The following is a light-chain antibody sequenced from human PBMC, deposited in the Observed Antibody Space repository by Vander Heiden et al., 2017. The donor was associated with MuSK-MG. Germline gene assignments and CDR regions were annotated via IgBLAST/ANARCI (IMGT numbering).Light chain of an antibody. J-gene: IGLJ3*02. CDR3: SSYTSSRTWV. CDR2: DVS. CDR1: SSDVGGYNY. Sequence: QSALTQPAPVSVSPGQSITISCTGTSSDVGGYNYVSWYQQHPGKAPKLMIYDVSNRPSGVSNRFSGSKSGNTASLTISGLQAEDEADYYCSSYTSSRTWVFGGGTKLTVL. V-gene: IGLV2-14*03.